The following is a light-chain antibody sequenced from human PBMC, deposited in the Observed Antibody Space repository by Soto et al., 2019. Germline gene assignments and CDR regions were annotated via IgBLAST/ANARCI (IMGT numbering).Light chain of an antibody. CDR3: QQYNSYSPLT. CDR2: DAS. CDR1: QSISSW. J-gene: IGKJ1*01. Sequence: DIQMTQSPSTLSASVGDRVTITCRASQSISSWLAWYQQKPGKAPKLLIYDASSLESGVPSRFSGSGSGTEFTLAISSLQPDDFATYYCQQYNSYSPLTFCQWTKVEIK. V-gene: IGKV1-5*01.